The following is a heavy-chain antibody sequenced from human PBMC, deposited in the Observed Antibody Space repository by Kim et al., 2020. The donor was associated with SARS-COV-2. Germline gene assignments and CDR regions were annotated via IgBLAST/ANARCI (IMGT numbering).Heavy chain of an antibody. Sequence: SETLSLTCTVSGGSIGNSGNYWIWIRQHPGKGLECIGYIFYTGTTYYSPSLRSRVAMSVDTSQNQFSLRLNSVTAADTAVYFRATLGKKYGNSVDFWGQGTLVTVSS. CDR3: ATLGKKYGNSVDF. J-gene: IGHJ4*02. V-gene: IGHV4-31*03. CDR1: GGSIGNSGNY. D-gene: IGHD1-1*01. CDR2: IFYTGTT.